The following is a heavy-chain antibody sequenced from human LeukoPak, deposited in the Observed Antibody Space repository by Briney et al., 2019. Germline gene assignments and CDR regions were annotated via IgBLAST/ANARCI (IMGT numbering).Heavy chain of an antibody. D-gene: IGHD3-10*01. CDR3: AKALGSGRHFDF. Sequence: GGSLRLSCAASGFTFSSYATNWVRQAPGKGLEWVSAITSGGGNTYYADSVKGRFTIYRDNSKNTLYLQMNSLRAEDTAVYYCAKALGSGRHFDFWGQGTLVTVSS. J-gene: IGHJ4*02. V-gene: IGHV3-23*01. CDR1: GFTFSSYA. CDR2: ITSGGGNT.